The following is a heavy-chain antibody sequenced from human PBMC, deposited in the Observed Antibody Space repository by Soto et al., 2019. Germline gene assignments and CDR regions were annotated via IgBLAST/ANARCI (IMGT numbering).Heavy chain of an antibody. J-gene: IGHJ5*02. Sequence: EVQMLESGGDLVQPGGSLRLSCAASGFTFSNCAMIWVRQAPGKGLEWVSVISGRGEYTNYADSVRGRFTISRDNSKNTLYLQMNSLGVDDTAVDYCAKDPDYGDTSGYPSPPPWGRGTLVTVSS. CDR3: AKDPDYGDTSGYPSPPP. V-gene: IGHV3-23*01. CDR2: ISGRGEYT. CDR1: GFTFSNCA. D-gene: IGHD3-22*01.